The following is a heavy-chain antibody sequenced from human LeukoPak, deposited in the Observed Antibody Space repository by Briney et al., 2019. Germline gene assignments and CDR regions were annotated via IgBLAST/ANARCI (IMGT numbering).Heavy chain of an antibody. J-gene: IGHJ3*02. Sequence: ASVKVSCKASGYTFTSYDINWVRQATGQGLEWMGWMNPNSGNTGYAQKFQGRVTITRNTSISTAYMELSSLRSEDTAVYYCASSGGTLDAFDIWGQGTMVTVSS. D-gene: IGHD2-15*01. CDR3: ASSGGTLDAFDI. CDR2: MNPNSGNT. V-gene: IGHV1-8*03. CDR1: GYTFTSYD.